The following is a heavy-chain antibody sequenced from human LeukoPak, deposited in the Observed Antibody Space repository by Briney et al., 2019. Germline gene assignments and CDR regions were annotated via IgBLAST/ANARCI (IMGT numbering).Heavy chain of an antibody. CDR1: GFTFSTYA. V-gene: IGHV3-30-3*01. J-gene: IGHJ6*02. CDR3: ARGGPGYSSAWTDYGLAV. CDR2: ISYDGSNE. D-gene: IGHD6-19*01. Sequence: GGSLRLSCAASGFTFSTYAMLWVRQAPGKGLEWVAIISYDGSNEYYADSVKGRFTISRDTSKSTLCLQMNSLRAEDTAVYYCARGGPGYSSAWTDYGLAVWGQGTTVTVSS.